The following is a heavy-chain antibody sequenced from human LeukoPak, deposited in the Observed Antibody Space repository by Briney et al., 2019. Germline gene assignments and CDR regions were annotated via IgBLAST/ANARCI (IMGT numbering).Heavy chain of an antibody. Sequence: GGSLRLSCAASGFTFSDYYMTWIRQAPGKGLEWVSYISSSGNSIYYADSVKGRFTISRDNAKNSLYLQMNSLRAEDTAVYYCARDSRLLRELLTLDYWGQGTLVTVSS. J-gene: IGHJ4*02. D-gene: IGHD1-7*01. CDR1: GFTFSDYY. CDR3: ARDSRLLRELLTLDY. CDR2: ISSSGNSI. V-gene: IGHV3-11*01.